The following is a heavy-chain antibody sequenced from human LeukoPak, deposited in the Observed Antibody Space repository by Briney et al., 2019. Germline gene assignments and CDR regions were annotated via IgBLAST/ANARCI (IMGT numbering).Heavy chain of an antibody. CDR2: ISAYNGDT. CDR1: GFTFTSYG. V-gene: IGHV1-18*01. J-gene: IGHJ4*02. Sequence: GASVKVSCKASGFTFTSYGFSWVRQAPGQGIEWMGWISAYNGDTKYAQKFLGRVTMTMDTSTNTVYMELMSLRYDDTAVYYCANREGIHPYYFDYWGQGTLVTVSS. D-gene: IGHD1-14*01. CDR3: ANREGIHPYYFDY.